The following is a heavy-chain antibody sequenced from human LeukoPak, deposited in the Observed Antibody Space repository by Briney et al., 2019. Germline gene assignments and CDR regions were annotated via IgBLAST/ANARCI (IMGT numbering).Heavy chain of an antibody. CDR1: GGSISSYY. D-gene: IGHD4-17*01. CDR2: IYYSGST. V-gene: IGHV4-59*08. CDR3: ARGDGDYSTGIWYFDL. J-gene: IGHJ2*01. Sequence: KSSETLSLTCTVSGGSISSYYWSWIRQPPGKGLEWIGYIYYSGSTNYNPSLKSRVTISVDTSKNQFSLKLSSVTAADTAVYYCARGDGDYSTGIWYFDLWGRGTLVTVSS.